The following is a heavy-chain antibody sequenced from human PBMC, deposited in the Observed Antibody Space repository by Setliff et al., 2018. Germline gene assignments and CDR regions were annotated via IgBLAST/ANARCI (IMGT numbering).Heavy chain of an antibody. D-gene: IGHD2-2*01. J-gene: IGHJ4*02. CDR1: EFILSSFA. V-gene: IGHV3-23*01. Sequence: GGSLRLSCAASEFILSSFAMNWVRQAPGNGLGWVSSISSNGGSTYYADSVKARFTISRDTSKNTLYLQMNRLRAEDTAVYDCANPSVNFDYWGQGTLVTVSS. CDR2: ISSNGGST. CDR3: ANPSVNFDY.